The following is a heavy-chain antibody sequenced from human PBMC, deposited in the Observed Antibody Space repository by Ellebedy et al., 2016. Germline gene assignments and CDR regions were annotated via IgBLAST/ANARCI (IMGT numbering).Heavy chain of an antibody. CDR1: GFTFSSYS. CDR3: ARGYCSSTSCADGGLGDY. J-gene: IGHJ4*02. D-gene: IGHD2-2*01. Sequence: GESLKISXAASGFTFSSYSMNWVRQAPGKGLEWISYISSSSSTIYYADSVKGRFTISRDNAKNSLYLQMNSLRAEDTAVYYCARGYCSSTSCADGGLGDYWGQGTLVTVSS. CDR2: ISSSSSTI. V-gene: IGHV3-48*04.